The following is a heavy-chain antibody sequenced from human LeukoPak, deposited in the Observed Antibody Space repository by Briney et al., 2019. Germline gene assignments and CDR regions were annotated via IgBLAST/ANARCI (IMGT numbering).Heavy chain of an antibody. J-gene: IGHJ6*04. V-gene: IGHV4-59*01. CDR3: ARAGGIVVVPAAPNEYYYYGMDV. CDR2: IYYSGST. D-gene: IGHD2-2*01. CDR1: GGSISSYY. Sequence: SETLSLTCTVSGGSISSYYWSWIRQTPGKGLEWIGYIYYSGSTNYNPSLKSRVTISVDTSKNQFSLKLSSVTAADTAVYYCARAGGIVVVPAAPNEYYYYGMDVWGKGTTVTVSS.